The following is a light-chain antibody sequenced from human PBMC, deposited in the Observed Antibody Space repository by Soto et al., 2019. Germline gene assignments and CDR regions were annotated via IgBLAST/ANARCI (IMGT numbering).Light chain of an antibody. J-gene: IGKJ5*01. Sequence: EIIMTQSPATLSVSPGEGATLSCRASQGIGSTLAWYQHKPGQTPRLLIYDTSTRATGVPARFSGSGSGTEFTLTINTLQSEDFAIYYCQQYHKWPPITFGQGTRLEIK. CDR1: QGIGST. CDR2: DTS. V-gene: IGKV3-15*01. CDR3: QQYHKWPPIT.